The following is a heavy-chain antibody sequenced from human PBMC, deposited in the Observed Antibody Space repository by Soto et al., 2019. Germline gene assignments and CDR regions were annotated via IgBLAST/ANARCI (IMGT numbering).Heavy chain of an antibody. Sequence: GGSLRLSCAASGFTFSDYYMSWIRQAPGKGLEWVSYISSSGSTIYYADSVKGRFTISRDNAKNSLYLQMNSLRAEDTAVYYCARDLAIRGPRERAVAGIGNDYWGQGTLVTVSS. J-gene: IGHJ4*02. CDR1: GFTFSDYY. V-gene: IGHV3-11*01. D-gene: IGHD6-19*01. CDR2: ISSSGSTI. CDR3: ARDLAIRGPRERAVAGIGNDY.